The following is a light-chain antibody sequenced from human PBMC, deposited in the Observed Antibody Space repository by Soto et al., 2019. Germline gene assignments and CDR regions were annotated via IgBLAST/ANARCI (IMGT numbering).Light chain of an antibody. CDR2: DSF. CDR1: QSISTY. V-gene: IGKV3-11*01. J-gene: IGKJ3*01. CDR3: QQRSNWHPT. Sequence: EIVLTQSPATLSLSPGERATLSCRASQSISTYLAWYQQKPGQAPRLLIYDSFTRATGIPARFSGSGSGTDFTLTISSLEPEDFAVYYCQQRSNWHPTFGPGTKVDIK.